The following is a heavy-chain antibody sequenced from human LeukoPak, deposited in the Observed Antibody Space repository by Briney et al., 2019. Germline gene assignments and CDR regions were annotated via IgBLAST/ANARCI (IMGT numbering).Heavy chain of an antibody. J-gene: IGHJ4*02. CDR1: GFTFSSYW. V-gene: IGHV3-74*01. CDR2: INSDGSST. CDR3: ARAGGGGYNYFDY. D-gene: IGHD5-24*01. Sequence: GGSLRLSCAASGFTFSSYWMHWVRQAPGKGLVWVSRINSDGSSTSYADSVKGRFTISRDNAKNTLYLQMNSLRAEDTAVYYCARAGGGGYNYFDYWGQGTLVTVSS.